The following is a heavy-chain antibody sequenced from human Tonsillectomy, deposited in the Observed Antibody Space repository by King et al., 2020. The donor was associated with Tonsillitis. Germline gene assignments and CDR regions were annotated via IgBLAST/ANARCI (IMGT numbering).Heavy chain of an antibody. CDR3: AKDLVGERATMPPRSDY. CDR2: ISGSGGST. D-gene: IGHD5-24*01. J-gene: IGHJ4*02. CDR1: GFTFSRYA. Sequence: EVQLVESGGGLVQPGGSLRLSCAASGFTFSRYAMSWVRQAPGMGLEWVSTISGSGGSTYYADSVKGRFTISRDNSKKTLYLQMNSLRAEATAVYYCAKDLVGERATMPPRSDYWGQGTLVTVSS. V-gene: IGHV3-23*04.